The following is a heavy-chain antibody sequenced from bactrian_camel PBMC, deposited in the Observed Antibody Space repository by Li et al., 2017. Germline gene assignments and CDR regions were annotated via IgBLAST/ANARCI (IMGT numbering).Heavy chain of an antibody. CDR3: AADLGWCGRQPLQRNFRT. V-gene: IGHV3S53*01. J-gene: IGHJ6*01. D-gene: IGHD3*01. CDR2: IAPSTSTP. CDR1: KYPTSTNS. Sequence: VQLVESGGGSVQTGESLRLSCARSKYPTSTNSMAWFRQSPGKEREGVAAIAPSTSTPYYADAVKGRFTISHVSADNTLYLQMNSLKPEDTGVYYCAADLGWCGRQPLQRNFRTWGQGTQVTVS.